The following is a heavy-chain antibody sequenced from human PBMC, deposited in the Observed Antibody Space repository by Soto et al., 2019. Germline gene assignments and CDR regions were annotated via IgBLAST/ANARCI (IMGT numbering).Heavy chain of an antibody. CDR2: IHAGNGYT. D-gene: IGHD5-12*01. CDR1: GYTFDHSA. V-gene: IGHV1-3*01. J-gene: IGHJ3*02. CDR3: AGVQDSGDDWRPACDI. Sequence: QVQLVQSGAPVKKPGASVQVSCTASGYTFDHSALHWVRQAPGRRLEWMGWIHAGNGYTKYSQSFQGRVNITKDTAASTVHMDLSSLRSEDTAVYYCAGVQDSGDDWRPACDIRGQGTMVTVSS.